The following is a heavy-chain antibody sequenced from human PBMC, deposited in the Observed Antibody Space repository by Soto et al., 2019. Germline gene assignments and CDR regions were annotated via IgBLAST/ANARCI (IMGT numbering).Heavy chain of an antibody. D-gene: IGHD4-17*01. V-gene: IGHV3-23*01. CDR2: ISGSGGST. CDR1: GFTFRRYA. Sequence: EVPLLESGGGLVQPGGSLRLSCAASGFTFRRYAMSWVRQAPGKGLEWVSAISGSGGSTYYADSVKGRFTISRDNSKNSLSLPMNTLSADDTAVYYCAKDGRRFYYFDYWGQGTLVAVS. J-gene: IGHJ4*02. CDR3: AKDGRRFYYFDY.